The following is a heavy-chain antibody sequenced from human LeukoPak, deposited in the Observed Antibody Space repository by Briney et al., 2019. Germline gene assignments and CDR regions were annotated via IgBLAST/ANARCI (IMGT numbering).Heavy chain of an antibody. Sequence: SETLSLTCTVSGGSISSGGYYWSWIRLRPGKGLEWIGYIYYSGSTYYNPSLKSRVAISIDTSKNQFSLKLSSVTAADTAVYFCARQWFGPARKFDYWGQGTLVTVSS. CDR1: GGSISSGGYY. V-gene: IGHV4-30-4*08. D-gene: IGHD3-10*01. J-gene: IGHJ4*02. CDR2: IYYSGST. CDR3: ARQWFGPARKFDY.